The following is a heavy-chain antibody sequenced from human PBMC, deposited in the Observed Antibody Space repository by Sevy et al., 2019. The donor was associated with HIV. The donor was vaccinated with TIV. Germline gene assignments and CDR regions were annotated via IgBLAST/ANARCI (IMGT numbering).Heavy chain of an antibody. V-gene: IGHV3-7*01. CDR2: MKEDGSER. CDR1: GFTFSSYW. Sequence: GGSLRLSCAASGFTFSSYWMSWVRQAPGKGLEWVATMKEDGSERNYVDSVKGRFTISRDNAKTSLYLQMNSLRAEDTAVYYCARVYGDYVGGYYFDYWGQGTLVTVSS. D-gene: IGHD4-17*01. CDR3: ARVYGDYVGGYYFDY. J-gene: IGHJ4*02.